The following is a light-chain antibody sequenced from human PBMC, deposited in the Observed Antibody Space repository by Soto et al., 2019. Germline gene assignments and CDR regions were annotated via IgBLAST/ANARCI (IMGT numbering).Light chain of an antibody. V-gene: IGKV1-5*03. J-gene: IGKJ1*01. CDR2: KAS. Sequence: DIQMTQSPPTLSASVGDRVTITCRASQSISSWLAWYQQKPGKAPKLLIYKASSLESGVPSRFGGSGSGTEFTLTISSLQPDDFATYYCQQYNSYSWTFGQGTKVDI. CDR1: QSISSW. CDR3: QQYNSYSWT.